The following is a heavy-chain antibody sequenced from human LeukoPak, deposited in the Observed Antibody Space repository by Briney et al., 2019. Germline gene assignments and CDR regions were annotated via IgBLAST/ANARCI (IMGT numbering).Heavy chain of an antibody. CDR3: GSTYYNPSLKSRVTISVDTSKNQFSLKLSSVTAADTAVYYCARDPDSGIAAAGYFDY. Sequence: SETLSLTCAASGGSISSGVYSGTWIRHPPGKAREWIGYFFYSGSPSYTPSSKVRVPLQLAPPKNKFPLRLSPLPAAAPPVYYSGSTYYNPSLKSRVTISVDTSKNQFSLKLSSVTAADTAVYYCARDPDSGIAAAGYFDYWGQGTLVTVSS. V-gene: IGHV4-31*11. D-gene: IGHD2-21*02. J-gene: IGHJ4*02. CDR1: GGSISSGVYS. CDR2: FFYSGSP.